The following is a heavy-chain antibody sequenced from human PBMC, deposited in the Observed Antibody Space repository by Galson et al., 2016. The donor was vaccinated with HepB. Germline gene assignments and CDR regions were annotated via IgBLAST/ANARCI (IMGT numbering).Heavy chain of an antibody. CDR2: ISGSGDSA. Sequence: SLRLSCAASGFTFSSYAMTWVRQAPGKGLEWVSGISGSGDSAYYGDSVKGRSSISRDNSKNTLYLQMNSLRADDTAVYFCAKDQTTYDPGWYFDIWGRGTLVTVSS. CDR1: GFTFSSYA. V-gene: IGHV3-23*01. D-gene: IGHD3-3*01. J-gene: IGHJ2*01. CDR3: AKDQTTYDPGWYFDI.